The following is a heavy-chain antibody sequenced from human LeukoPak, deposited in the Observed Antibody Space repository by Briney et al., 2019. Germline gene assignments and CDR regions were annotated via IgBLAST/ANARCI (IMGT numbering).Heavy chain of an antibody. CDR2: IRQDGSDK. V-gene: IGHV3-7*01. Sequence: GGSLRLSCVASGITFSNYWMTWVRQAPGKGLEWVGNIRQDGSDKVYVDSVKGRFTISRDNAKNSLYLQMDSLRAEDTALYFCARDPGGSGSWGAFDIWGQGTLVIVSS. CDR1: GITFSNYW. CDR3: ARDPGGSGSWGAFDI. J-gene: IGHJ3*02. D-gene: IGHD3-10*01.